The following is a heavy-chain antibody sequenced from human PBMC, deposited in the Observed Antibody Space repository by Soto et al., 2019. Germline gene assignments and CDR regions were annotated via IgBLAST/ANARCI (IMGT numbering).Heavy chain of an antibody. J-gene: IGHJ4*02. CDR1: GGSISSYY. Sequence: QVQLQESGPGLVKPSETLSLTCTVSGGSISSYYWSWIRQPPGKGLEWIGYIYYSGSTNYNPSLKSRVTISVDPSKNQFSLKLISVTAADTAVYYCATNVQWLVTFDYWGQGTLVTVSS. CDR2: IYYSGST. D-gene: IGHD6-19*01. CDR3: ATNVQWLVTFDY. V-gene: IGHV4-59*08.